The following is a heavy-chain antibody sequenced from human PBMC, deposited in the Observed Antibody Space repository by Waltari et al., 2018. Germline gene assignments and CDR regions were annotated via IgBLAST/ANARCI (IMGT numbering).Heavy chain of an antibody. J-gene: IGHJ4*02. CDR1: GGSFSGYY. CDR3: ARGHYDFWSGYRYYFDY. V-gene: IGHV4-34*01. D-gene: IGHD3-3*01. Sequence: QVQLQQWCAGLLKPSETLSLTCAVYGGSFSGYYWRWIRPPPGKGLEWIGEINHSGSTNYNPSLKSRVTISVDTSKNQFSLKLSSVTAADTAVYYCARGHYDFWSGYRYYFDYWGQGTLVTVSS. CDR2: INHSGST.